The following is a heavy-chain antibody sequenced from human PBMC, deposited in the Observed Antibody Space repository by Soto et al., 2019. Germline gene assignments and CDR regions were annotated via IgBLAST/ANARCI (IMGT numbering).Heavy chain of an antibody. CDR3: ARGSGSSSGRYYYGMDV. J-gene: IGHJ6*02. CDR1: GYTFTSYD. Sequence: GASVKVSCKASGYTFTSYDINWVRQATGQGLEWMGWMNPNSGNTGYAQKFQGRVTMTRNTSISTAYMELSSLRSEDTAVYYCARGSGSSSGRYYYGMDVWGQGTTVTVSS. V-gene: IGHV1-8*01. D-gene: IGHD6-6*01. CDR2: MNPNSGNT.